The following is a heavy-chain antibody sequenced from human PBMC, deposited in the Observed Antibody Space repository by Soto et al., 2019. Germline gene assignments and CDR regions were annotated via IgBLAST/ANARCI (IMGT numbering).Heavy chain of an antibody. V-gene: IGHV5-10-1*01. CDR1: GYSFTRYC. D-gene: IGHD3-22*01. Sequence: PVESLKISCKRPGYSFTRYCISWVRQMPGKGLEWMGRIDPSDSYTNYSPSFQGHVTISADKSISTAYLQWSSLKASDTAMYYCARHDSSGYYWGQGTLVTVSS. CDR2: IDPSDSYT. J-gene: IGHJ4*02. CDR3: ARHDSSGYY.